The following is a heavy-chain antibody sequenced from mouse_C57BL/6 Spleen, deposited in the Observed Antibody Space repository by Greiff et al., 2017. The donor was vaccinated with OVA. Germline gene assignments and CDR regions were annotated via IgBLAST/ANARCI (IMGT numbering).Heavy chain of an antibody. Sequence: QVQLQQSGAELVRPGASVTLSCKASGYTFTDYEMHWVKQTPVHGLEWIGAIDPETGGTAYNQKFKGKAILTADKSSSTAYMELRSLTSEDSAVYYCTRGGTVVATNRNYFDYWGQGTTLTVSS. CDR1: GYTFTDYE. D-gene: IGHD1-1*01. CDR2: IDPETGGT. V-gene: IGHV1-15*01. J-gene: IGHJ2*01. CDR3: TRGGTVVATNRNYFDY.